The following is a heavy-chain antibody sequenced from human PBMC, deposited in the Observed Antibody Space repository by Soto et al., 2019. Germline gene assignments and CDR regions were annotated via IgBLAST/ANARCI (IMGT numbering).Heavy chain of an antibody. CDR3: AKSPCITSSCLRRYFAY. V-gene: IGHV3-23*01. D-gene: IGHD3-10*01. Sequence: PGGSLRLSCAASGFTFSTYAMTWVRQAPGKGLQWVSTISSGGGTTYYADSVKGRFTISRDNSKNTLYLQMGSLRAEDTAVYYCAKSPCITSSCLRRYFAYWGQGTLVTVSS. CDR2: ISSGGGTT. CDR1: GFTFSTYA. J-gene: IGHJ4*02.